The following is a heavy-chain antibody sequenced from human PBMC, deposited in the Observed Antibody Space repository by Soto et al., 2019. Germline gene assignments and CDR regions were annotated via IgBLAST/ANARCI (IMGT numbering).Heavy chain of an antibody. J-gene: IGHJ4*02. CDR1: GFTFSSYA. Sequence: EVQLLESGGGLVQPGGSLRLSCAASGFTFSSYAMSWVRQAPGKGLEWVSAISGSCGSTYYADSVKGRFTISRDNSKNTLYPQMNSLRAEHTAAYYCARYAVYQRQHLRYCGKGTLVTHS. CDR2: ISGSCGST. D-gene: IGHD2-8*01. CDR3: ARYAVYQRQHLRY. V-gene: IGHV3-23*01.